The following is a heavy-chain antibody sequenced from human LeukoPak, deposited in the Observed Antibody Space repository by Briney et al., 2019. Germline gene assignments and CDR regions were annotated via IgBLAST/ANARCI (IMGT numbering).Heavy chain of an antibody. CDR2: AYYSGRT. J-gene: IGHJ5*02. V-gene: IGHV4-59*01. Sequence: SETLSLTCSASAGSITSYYWSWIRQAPGKGLEWIGYAYYSGRTEYNPSLKSRVIISVDTSKKQFSLNLRSVTAGDTAVYYCAATWYYDVVRGFWLPSWGQGVQVTVSS. CDR3: AATWYYDVVRGFWLPS. D-gene: IGHD3-3*01. CDR1: AGSITSYY.